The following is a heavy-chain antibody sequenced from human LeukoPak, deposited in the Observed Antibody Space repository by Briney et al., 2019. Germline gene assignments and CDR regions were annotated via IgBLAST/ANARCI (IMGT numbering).Heavy chain of an antibody. D-gene: IGHD6-13*01. J-gene: IGHJ4*02. CDR1: GGSISSYY. Sequence: SETLSLTCTVSGGSISSYYWSWIRQPAGKGLEWIGRIYTSGSTNYNPSLKSRVTMSVDTSKNQFSLKLSSLIAADTAVYYCATVVAVTASTRLAAAGTGDFDYWGQGTLVTVSS. CDR2: IYTSGST. CDR3: ATVVAVTASTRLAAAGTGDFDY. V-gene: IGHV4-4*07.